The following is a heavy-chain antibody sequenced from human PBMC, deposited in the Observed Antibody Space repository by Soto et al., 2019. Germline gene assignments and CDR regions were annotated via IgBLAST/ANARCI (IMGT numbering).Heavy chain of an antibody. D-gene: IGHD2-2*01. V-gene: IGHV1-69*02. CDR3: ARGRAVPAAMDVGDYDYGMDV. CDR1: GGTFSSYT. CDR2: IIPILGIA. Sequence: QVQLVQSGAEVKKPGSSVKVSCKASGGTFSSYTISWVRQAPGQGLEWMGRIIPILGIANYAQKCQGRVKINADKATTTSYWRMSSLRSEARAVYYFARGRAVPAAMDVGDYDYGMDVWGQATTVTVSS. J-gene: IGHJ6*02.